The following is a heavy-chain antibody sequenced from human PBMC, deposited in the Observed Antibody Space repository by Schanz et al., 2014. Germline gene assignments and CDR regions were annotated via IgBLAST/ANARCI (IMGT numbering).Heavy chain of an antibody. CDR3: AKGPWASSCPPDY. CDR2: VCYDGSKK. J-gene: IGHJ4*02. D-gene: IGHD6-13*01. Sequence: QVQLVESGGGVVQPGGSLRLSCAASGFTFSNYGMHWVRQAPGKGLEWVAVVCYDGSKKYYADSVKGRFTTSRDNSKNTMYLQMNSLRAEDTAVYYCAKGPWASSCPPDYWGQGTLVTVSS. CDR1: GFTFSNYG. V-gene: IGHV3-33*06.